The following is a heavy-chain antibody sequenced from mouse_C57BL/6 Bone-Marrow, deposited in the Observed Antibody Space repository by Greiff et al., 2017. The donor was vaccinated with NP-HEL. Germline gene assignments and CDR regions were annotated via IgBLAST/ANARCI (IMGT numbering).Heavy chain of an antibody. CDR3: ARRQHRAWFAY. CDR1: GYTFTSYW. V-gene: IGHV1-64*01. Sequence: QVQLQQPGAELVKPGASVKLSCKASGYTFTSYWMHWVKQRPGQGLEWIGMIHPNSGSTNYNEKFKSKSTLTVDKSSSTAYMQLSSLTSEASAVYYCARRQHRAWFAYWGQGTLVTVSA. J-gene: IGHJ3*01. D-gene: IGHD3-1*01. CDR2: IHPNSGST.